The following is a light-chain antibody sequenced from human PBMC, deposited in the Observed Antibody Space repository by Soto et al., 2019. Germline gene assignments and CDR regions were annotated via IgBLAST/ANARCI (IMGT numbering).Light chain of an antibody. V-gene: IGKV3-20*01. J-gene: IGKJ5*01. CDR1: QSVSSSY. Sequence: EIVLTQSPGTLSLSPGERAALSCRASQSVSSSYLAWYQQKPGQAPRLLIFGASSRATGIPDRFSGSGSGTDFTLTISRLEPEDFAVYFCQQFGSSPLSTFGQGTRLE. CDR3: QQFGSSPLST. CDR2: GAS.